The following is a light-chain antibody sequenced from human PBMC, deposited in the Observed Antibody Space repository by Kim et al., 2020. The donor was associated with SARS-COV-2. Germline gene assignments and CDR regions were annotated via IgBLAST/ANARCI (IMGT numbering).Light chain of an antibody. V-gene: IGLV2-14*03. Sequence: QPVLTQPASVSGSPGQSVTISYTGTSSDVGGYNYVSWYQQHPTKAPKLLIYDVSTRASGVSNRFSGSKSGNTASLTISGLQAEDEADYYCSSYTSSGTWVFGGGTQLTVL. CDR1: SSDVGGYNY. CDR3: SSYTSSGTWV. J-gene: IGLJ3*02. CDR2: DVS.